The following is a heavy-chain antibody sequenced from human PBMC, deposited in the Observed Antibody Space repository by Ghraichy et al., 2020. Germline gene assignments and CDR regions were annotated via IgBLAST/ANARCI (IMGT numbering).Heavy chain of an antibody. CDR1: GFTFSSYA. CDR3: AKDNQGVTTVTPLDWFDP. Sequence: GGSLRLSCAASGFTFSSYAMSWVRQAPGKGLEWVSAISGSGGSTYYADSVKGRFTISRDNSKNTLYLQMNSLRAEDTAVYYCAKDNQGVTTVTPLDWFDPWGQGTLVTVSS. V-gene: IGHV3-23*01. D-gene: IGHD4-17*01. CDR2: ISGSGGST. J-gene: IGHJ5*02.